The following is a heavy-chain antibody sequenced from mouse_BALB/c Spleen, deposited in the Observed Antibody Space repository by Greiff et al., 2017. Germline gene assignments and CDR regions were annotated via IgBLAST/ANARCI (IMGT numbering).Heavy chain of an antibody. J-gene: IGHJ4*01. CDR2: ISSGGSYT. V-gene: IGHV5-6*01. D-gene: IGHD4-1*01. CDR1: GFTFSSYG. CDR3: ARHKLGRGAMDY. Sequence: EVQLVESGGDLVKPGGSLKLSCAASGFTFSSYGMSWVRQTPDKRLEWVATISSGGSYTYYPDSVKGRFTISRDNAKNTLYLQMSSLKSEDTAMYYCARHKLGRGAMDYWGQGTSVTVSS.